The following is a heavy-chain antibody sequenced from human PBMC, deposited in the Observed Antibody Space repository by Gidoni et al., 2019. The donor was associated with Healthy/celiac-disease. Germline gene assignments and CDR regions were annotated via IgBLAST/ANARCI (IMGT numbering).Heavy chain of an antibody. CDR3: ARVAAAVTGHNWFDP. Sequence: QVQLQESGPGLVKPSETLSLTGTVSGGSISSYYWSWIRQPPGKGLEWIWYIYYSGSTNYNPSLKSRVTISVDTSKTQFSLKLSSVTAADTAVYYCARVAAAVTGHNWFDPWGQGTLVTVSS. V-gene: IGHV4-59*01. CDR1: GGSISSYY. J-gene: IGHJ5*02. CDR2: IYYSGST. D-gene: IGHD6-13*01.